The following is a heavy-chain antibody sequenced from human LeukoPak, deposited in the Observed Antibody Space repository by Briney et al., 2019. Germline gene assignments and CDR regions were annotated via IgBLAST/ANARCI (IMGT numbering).Heavy chain of an antibody. V-gene: IGHV3-23*01. D-gene: IGHD6-6*01. CDR3: AKEPYSSSSPYYFDY. Sequence: GGSLRLSCAASGFTFSSYSMNWVRQAPGKGLEWVSAISGSGGSTYYADSVKGRFTISRDNSKNALYLQMNSLRAEDTAVYYCAKEPYSSSSPYYFDYWGQGTLVTVSS. J-gene: IGHJ4*02. CDR1: GFTFSSYS. CDR2: ISGSGGST.